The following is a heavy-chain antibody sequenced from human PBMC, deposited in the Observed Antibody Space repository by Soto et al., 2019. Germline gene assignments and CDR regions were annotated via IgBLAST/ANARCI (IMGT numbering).Heavy chain of an antibody. Sequence: PGGSPGLCCAASGFKFSNYAMSWVRQAPGKGLDWVSLISATGGGTYYADSVKGRFTISRDNSHNTLYLQVHSLTAEDTAVYYCAKDRRAGGTSAFYFDFWGQGAKVTVSS. CDR3: AKDRRAGGTSAFYFDF. CDR1: GFKFSNYA. V-gene: IGHV3-23*01. D-gene: IGHD3-16*01. CDR2: ISATGGGT. J-gene: IGHJ4*02.